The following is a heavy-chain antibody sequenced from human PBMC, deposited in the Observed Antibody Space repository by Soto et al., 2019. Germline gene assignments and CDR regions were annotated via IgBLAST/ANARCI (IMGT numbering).Heavy chain of an antibody. D-gene: IGHD3-10*01. CDR1: GYTFTGYY. V-gene: IGHV1-2*04. J-gene: IGHJ5*02. Sequence: QVQLVQYGAEVKKPGASVKVSCKASGYTFTGYYMHWVRPAPGQGLEWLGWINPTGGGTNYAQKFQGWVTMTRDTSISTAYMELSRLRSDDTVVYYCARELGEALGALYGPGSDCFDPWGQGTLVTVSS. CDR3: ARELGEALGALYGPGSDCFDP. CDR2: INPTGGGT.